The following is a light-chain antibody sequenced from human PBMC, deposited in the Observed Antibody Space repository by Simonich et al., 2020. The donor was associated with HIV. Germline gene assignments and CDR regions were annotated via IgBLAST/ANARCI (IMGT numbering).Light chain of an antibody. V-gene: IGKV1-39*01. CDR1: QTISSS. CDR2: AAS. CDR3: QQSFSTPLT. J-gene: IGKJ4*01. Sequence: DIQMIQSPSSLSASVGNRVTITCRASQTISSSLNWYQQKPGKAPKLLIYAASSLQSGVPSRFSGSGSGTDFTLTISSLQPEDFATYYCQQSFSTPLTFGGGTKVEIK.